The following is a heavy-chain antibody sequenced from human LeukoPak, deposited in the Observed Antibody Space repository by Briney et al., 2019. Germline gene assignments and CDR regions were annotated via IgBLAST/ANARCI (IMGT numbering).Heavy chain of an antibody. Sequence: SETLSLTCAVYGGSFSGYYWSWIRQPPGKGLEWIGEINHSGSTNYNPSLKSRVTISVDTSKNQVSLRLTSVTAADTAVYYCVSGTAPKSYYFYYMDVWGKGTTVTVSS. CDR2: INHSGST. V-gene: IGHV4-34*01. CDR3: VSGTAPKSYYFYYMDV. D-gene: IGHD5-18*01. CDR1: GGSFSGYY. J-gene: IGHJ6*03.